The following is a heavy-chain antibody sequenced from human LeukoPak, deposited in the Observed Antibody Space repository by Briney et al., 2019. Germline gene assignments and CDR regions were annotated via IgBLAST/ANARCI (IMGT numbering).Heavy chain of an antibody. CDR1: GYAFTSYY. J-gene: IGHJ4*02. D-gene: IGHD2-21*01. V-gene: IGHV1-46*01. CDR2: INPSGGST. CDR3: ARAGFCGGDCFDF. Sequence: GASVKVSCKASGYAFTSYYMHWVRQAPGQGLEWMGIINPSGGSTSYAQKFQGRVTMTRDMSTSTVYMELSSLRSEDTAVYYCARAGFCGGDCFDFWGQGTLVTVSS.